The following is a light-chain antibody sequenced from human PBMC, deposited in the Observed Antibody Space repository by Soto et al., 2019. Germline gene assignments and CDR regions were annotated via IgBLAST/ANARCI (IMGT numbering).Light chain of an antibody. Sequence: DIQMTQSPATLSASVGDRVTITCRASQSFLSLLAWYQQKPGTAPKLLIFDASRLESGVPSRFSGSASGTEFTLTISSLQPDDFATYYCQQYDNYPLTFGGGTKVDIK. CDR1: QSFLSL. CDR2: DAS. J-gene: IGKJ4*01. CDR3: QQYDNYPLT. V-gene: IGKV1-5*01.